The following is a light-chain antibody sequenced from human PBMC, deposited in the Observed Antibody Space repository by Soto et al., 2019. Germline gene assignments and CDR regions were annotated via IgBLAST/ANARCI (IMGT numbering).Light chain of an antibody. CDR2: EVS. V-gene: IGLV2-14*01. CDR1: SSDVGGYNY. J-gene: IGLJ1*01. Sequence: QSALTQPASVSGSPGQSITISCTGTSSDVGGYNYVSWYQQHPGKAPKLMIYEVSNRPSGVSNRFSGSKSAHTASLTISGLQAEDEADYFCSSYGSTSTRYVFGTGTKLTVL. CDR3: SSYGSTSTRYV.